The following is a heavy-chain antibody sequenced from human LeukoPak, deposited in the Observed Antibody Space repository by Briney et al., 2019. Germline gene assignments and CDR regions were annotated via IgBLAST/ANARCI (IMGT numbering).Heavy chain of an antibody. D-gene: IGHD3-10*01. Sequence: SVKVSCKASGGTFSSYAISWVRQAPGQGLEWMGGIIPIFGTANYAQKFQGRVTITADKSMSTAYMELSSLRSEDTAVYYCARDAYGSGSYGGLYGMDVWGKGTTVTVSS. CDR1: GGTFSSYA. V-gene: IGHV1-69*06. CDR3: ARDAYGSGSYGGLYGMDV. J-gene: IGHJ6*04. CDR2: IIPIFGTA.